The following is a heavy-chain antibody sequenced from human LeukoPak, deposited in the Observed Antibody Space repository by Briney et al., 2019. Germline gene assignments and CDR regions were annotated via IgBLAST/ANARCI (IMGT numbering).Heavy chain of an antibody. J-gene: IGHJ4*02. V-gene: IGHV3-7*03. D-gene: IGHD2-15*01. Sequence: GGSLRLSCAASGFTISSYWMSWVRQAPGKGLEWVANIKQDGSEKYYVDSVKGRFTISRDNAKNSLYLQMNSLRAEDTAVYYCARSQVVVASYYFDYWGQGTLVTVS. CDR3: ARSQVVVASYYFDY. CDR1: GFTISSYW. CDR2: IKQDGSEK.